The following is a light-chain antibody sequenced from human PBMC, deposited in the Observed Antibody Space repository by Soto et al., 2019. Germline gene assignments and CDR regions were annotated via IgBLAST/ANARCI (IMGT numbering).Light chain of an antibody. CDR3: LHDYSYPRT. J-gene: IGKJ1*01. CDR1: QAIRND. V-gene: IGKV1-6*01. Sequence: IQMTHSPSTLSGSVGDRVIITCRASQAIRNDLGWYQQKPGKAPKLLIYTASTLQSGVPSRFSGSGSGADFTLTIRSLQPEDSATYYCLHDYSYPRTFGQGTKVDIK. CDR2: TAS.